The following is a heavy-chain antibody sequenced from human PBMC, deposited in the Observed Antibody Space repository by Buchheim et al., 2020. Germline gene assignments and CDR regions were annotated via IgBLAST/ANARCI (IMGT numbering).Heavy chain of an antibody. V-gene: IGHV3-74*01. CDR3: ARDDPGIGIDY. Sequence: EVQLVESGGGLVQPGGSLRLSCAASGFTFSTYWMHWVRRAPGKGLVWVAHIQDDGFTTGYADSVKGRFTMSRDNAKNTVSLQMNSLGVDETAVYYCARDDPGIGIDYWGQG. J-gene: IGHJ4*02. D-gene: IGHD3-10*01. CDR1: GFTFSTYW. CDR2: IQDDGFTT.